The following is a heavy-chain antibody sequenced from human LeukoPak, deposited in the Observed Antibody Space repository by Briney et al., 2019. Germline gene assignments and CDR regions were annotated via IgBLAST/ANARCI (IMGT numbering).Heavy chain of an antibody. CDR1: GGSFSGYY. J-gene: IGHJ5*02. CDR3: ARGHYYGFWSGQFNWFDP. Sequence: SSETLSLTCAVYGGSFSGYYWSWIRQPPGKGLEWIGEINHSGSTNYNPSLKSRVTISVDTSKNQFSLKLSSVTAADTAVYYCARGHYYGFWSGQFNWFDPWGQGTLVTVSS. V-gene: IGHV4-34*01. CDR2: INHSGST. D-gene: IGHD3-3*01.